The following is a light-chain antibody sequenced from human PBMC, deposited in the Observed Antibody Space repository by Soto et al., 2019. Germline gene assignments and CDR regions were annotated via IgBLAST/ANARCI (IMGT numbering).Light chain of an antibody. CDR3: SSYAGNNNFV. V-gene: IGLV2-8*01. Sequence: QPVLTQPPSASGSPGQSVTISCTGTSSDVGGYNYVSWYQQHPGKAPKLMIYEVSKRPSGVPGRFSGSKSGNTASLTVSGLQAEDEADYYCSSYAGNNNFVFGTGTKLTVL. J-gene: IGLJ1*01. CDR1: SSDVGGYNY. CDR2: EVS.